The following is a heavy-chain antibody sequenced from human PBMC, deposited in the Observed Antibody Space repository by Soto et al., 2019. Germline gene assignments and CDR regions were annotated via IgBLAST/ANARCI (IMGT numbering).Heavy chain of an antibody. Sequence: PGGSLRLSCAASGFTVSSNYMSWVRQAPGKGLEWVSVISGSGGSTYYADSVKGRFTISRDNSKNTLYLQMNSLRAEDTAVYYCAKDRPQWLAPFDYWGQGTLVTVSS. CDR3: AKDRPQWLAPFDY. J-gene: IGHJ4*02. V-gene: IGHV3-23*01. CDR1: GFTVSSNY. CDR2: ISGSGGST. D-gene: IGHD6-19*01.